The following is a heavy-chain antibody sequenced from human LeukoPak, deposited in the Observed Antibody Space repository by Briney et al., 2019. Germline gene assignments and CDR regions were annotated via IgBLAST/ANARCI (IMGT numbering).Heavy chain of an antibody. CDR2: IIPIFGTA. V-gene: IGHV1-69*13. Sequence: ASVKVSCKASGYTFTSYGISWVRQAPGQGLEWMGGIIPIFGTANYAQKFQGRVTITADESTSTAYMELSSLRSEDTAVYYCARDPHPPGYFVVVPAAKNYYGMDVWGQGTTVTVSS. J-gene: IGHJ6*02. D-gene: IGHD2-2*01. CDR1: GYTFTSYG. CDR3: ARDPHPPGYFVVVPAAKNYYGMDV.